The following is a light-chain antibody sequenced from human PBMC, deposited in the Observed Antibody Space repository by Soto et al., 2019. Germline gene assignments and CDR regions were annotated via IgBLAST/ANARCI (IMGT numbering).Light chain of an antibody. Sequence: EIVLTQSPDTLSLSPGERATLSCRASKSFSRSYLAWYQQKPGQAPRLLIHGASSRATGIPDRFGGSGSGTDFTLTISRLEPEDFAVYYCQQYGDSSRTFGQGTKVEIK. J-gene: IGKJ1*01. CDR3: QQYGDSSRT. CDR1: KSFSRSY. V-gene: IGKV3-20*01. CDR2: GAS.